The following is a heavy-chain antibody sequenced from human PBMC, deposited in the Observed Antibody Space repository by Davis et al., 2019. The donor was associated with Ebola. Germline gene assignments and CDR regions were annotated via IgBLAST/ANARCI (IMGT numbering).Heavy chain of an antibody. V-gene: IGHV1-69*13. CDR2: IIPIFGTA. CDR3: ARDLGDYSYYYYYYGMDV. D-gene: IGHD4-11*01. CDR1: GGTFSSYA. Sequence: AASVKVSCKASGGTFSSYAISWVRQAPGQGLEWMGGIIPIFGTANYAQKFQGRVTITADESTSTAYMELSSLRSEDTAVYYCARDLGDYSYYYYYYGMDVWGQGTTVTVSS. J-gene: IGHJ6*02.